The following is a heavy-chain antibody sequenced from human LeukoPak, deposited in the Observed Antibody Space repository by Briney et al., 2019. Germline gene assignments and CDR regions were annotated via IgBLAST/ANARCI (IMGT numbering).Heavy chain of an antibody. V-gene: IGHV3-30-3*01. Sequence: GKSLSLSCAASGFTFSSYAMHWVRQPPGKGLEWVAVISYDGSNKYYADSVKGLFTISRDNSKNTLYLQMNSLRAEDTAVYYWAREEVVVVAALDYWGQGTLVTVSS. CDR1: GFTFSSYA. CDR2: ISYDGSNK. D-gene: IGHD2-15*01. J-gene: IGHJ4*02. CDR3: AREEVVVVAALDY.